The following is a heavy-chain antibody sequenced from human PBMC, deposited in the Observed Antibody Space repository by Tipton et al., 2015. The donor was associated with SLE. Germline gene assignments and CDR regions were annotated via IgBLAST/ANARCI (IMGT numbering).Heavy chain of an antibody. CDR3: ARDGVWGSSRLNHFDP. CDR1: GGSFSGYY. V-gene: IGHV4-34*01. J-gene: IGHJ5*02. D-gene: IGHD3-16*02. CDR2: INHSGST. Sequence: TLSLTCAVYGGSFSGYYWSWIRQPPGKGLEWIGEINHSGSTNYNPSLKSRITTSVDTSKNQFSLKLRSVTAADTAVYYCARDGVWGSSRLNHFDPWGQGTLVTVSS.